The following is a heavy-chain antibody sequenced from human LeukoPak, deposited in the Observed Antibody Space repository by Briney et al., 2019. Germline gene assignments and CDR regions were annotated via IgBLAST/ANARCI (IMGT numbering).Heavy chain of an antibody. V-gene: IGHV3-30*02. Sequence: PGGSLRLSCTASGFILRDYGMHWVRQAPGKGLEWVAFVRLGGSGKYYADSVKGRFIISRDDSENTLYLQLNSLRVEDTGLYYCAKEGGVGGLDYWGQGTLVTVSA. CDR2: VRLGGSGK. J-gene: IGHJ4*02. CDR3: AKEGGVGGLDY. D-gene: IGHD3-16*01. CDR1: GFILRDYG.